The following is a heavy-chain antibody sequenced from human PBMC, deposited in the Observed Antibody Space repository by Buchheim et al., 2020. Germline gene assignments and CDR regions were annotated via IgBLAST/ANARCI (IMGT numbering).Heavy chain of an antibody. CDR2: INHSGST. D-gene: IGHD2-2*01. J-gene: IGHJ4*02. CDR3: ARRRGVVPAANDY. CDR1: GVSISGYY. Sequence: QVQLQESGPGLVKSSETLSLTCTVSGVSISGYYWSWIRQPPGKGLEWIGEINHSGSTNYNPSLKSRVTISVDTSKNQFSLKLSSVTAADTAVYYCARRRGVVPAANDYWGQGTL. V-gene: IGHV4-34*01.